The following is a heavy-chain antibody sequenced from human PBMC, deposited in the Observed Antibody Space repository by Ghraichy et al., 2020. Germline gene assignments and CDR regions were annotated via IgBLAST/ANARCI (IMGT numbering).Heavy chain of an antibody. V-gene: IGHV3-66*02. CDR2: IYSGGST. CDR3: AREPLEDSSSRGKGLGY. D-gene: IGHD6-13*01. Sequence: GGSLRLSCAASGFTVSSNYMSWVRQAPGKGLEWVSVIYSGGSTYYADSVKGRFTISRDNSKNTLYLQMNSLRAEDTAVYYCAREPLEDSSSRGKGLGYWGQGTLVTVSS. J-gene: IGHJ4*02. CDR1: GFTVSSNY.